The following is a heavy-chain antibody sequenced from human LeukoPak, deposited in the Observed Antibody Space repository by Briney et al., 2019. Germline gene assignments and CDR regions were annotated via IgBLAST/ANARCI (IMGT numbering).Heavy chain of an antibody. D-gene: IGHD2-15*01. J-gene: IGHJ5*02. Sequence: PSETLSLTCTVSGGSISSSSYYWGWIRQPPGKGLEWIGSIYYSGSTYYNPSLKSRVTISVYTSKNQFSLKLSSVTAADTAVYYCARGVVVVAAANWFDPWGQGTLVTVSS. CDR1: GGSISSSSYY. CDR3: ARGVVVVAAANWFDP. CDR2: IYYSGST. V-gene: IGHV4-39*01.